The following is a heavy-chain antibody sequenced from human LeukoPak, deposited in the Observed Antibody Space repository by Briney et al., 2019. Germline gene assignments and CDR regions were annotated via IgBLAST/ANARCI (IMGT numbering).Heavy chain of an antibody. J-gene: IGHJ4*02. V-gene: IGHV4-4*02. Sequence: SGTLSLTCAVSGGSISSSNWWSWVRQPPGKGLEWIGEIYHSGSTYYNPSLKSRVTISVDTSKNQFSLKLSSVTAADTAVYYCARDRGQFGFDYWGQGTLVTVSS. CDR1: GGSISSSNW. CDR3: ARDRGQFGFDY. D-gene: IGHD3-16*01. CDR2: IYHSGST.